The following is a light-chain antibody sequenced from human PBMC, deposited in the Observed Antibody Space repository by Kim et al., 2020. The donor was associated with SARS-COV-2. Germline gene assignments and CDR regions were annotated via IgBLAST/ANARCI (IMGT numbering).Light chain of an antibody. J-gene: IGLJ2*01. CDR3: TAWDSTLRAHV. CDR2: RNN. Sequence: QTAKLTCTGNYDNVGNEGVVWLQQHQGHPPKLVSDRNNKRPSGISERFSASRSGDTASLTITGLQPEDEADYYCTAWDSTLRAHVFGGGTQLTVL. V-gene: IGLV10-54*04. CDR1: YDNVGNEG.